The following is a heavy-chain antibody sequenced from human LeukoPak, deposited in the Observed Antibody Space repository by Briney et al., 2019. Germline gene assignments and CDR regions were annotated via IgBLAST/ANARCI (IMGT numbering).Heavy chain of an antibody. D-gene: IGHD5-18*01. Sequence: SETLSLTCTVSGGSISSGDYYWSWIRQPPGKGLEWIGYIYYSGSTYYNPSLKSRVTISVDTSKNQFSLKLSSVTAADTAVYYCARGGYGLFSYYYYMDVWGKGTTVTVSS. CDR3: ARGGYGLFSYYYYMDV. CDR1: GGSISSGDYY. V-gene: IGHV4-30-4*08. CDR2: IYYSGST. J-gene: IGHJ6*03.